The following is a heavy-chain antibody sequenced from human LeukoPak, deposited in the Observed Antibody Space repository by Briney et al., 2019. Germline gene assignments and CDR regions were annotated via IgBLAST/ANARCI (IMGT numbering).Heavy chain of an antibody. D-gene: IGHD3-3*01. J-gene: IGHJ4*02. CDR1: GGSISSSNW. CDR2: IYHSGST. V-gene: IGHV4-4*02. Sequence: KPSETLSLTCAVSGGSISSSNWWSWVRQPPGKGLEWIGEIYHSGSTNYNPSLKSRVTISVDKSKNQFSLKLSSVTAADTAVYYCARETKITIFGVVIEYYFDYWGQGTLVTVSS. CDR3: ARETKITIFGVVIEYYFDY.